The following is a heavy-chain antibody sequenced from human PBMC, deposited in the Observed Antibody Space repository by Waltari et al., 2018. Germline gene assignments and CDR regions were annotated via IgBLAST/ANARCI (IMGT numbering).Heavy chain of an antibody. Sequence: EVQLVESGGGLVQPGGSLRLSCAASGFTFSSYWMSWVRQAPGKGLEWVANIKQDGSEKYYVDSVKGRFTISRDNAKNSLYLQMNSLRAEDTAVYYCARTTGDYDFWSGYYPRGFDYWGQGTLVTVSS. D-gene: IGHD3-3*01. CDR2: IKQDGSEK. CDR1: GFTFSSYW. J-gene: IGHJ4*02. CDR3: ARTTGDYDFWSGYYPRGFDY. V-gene: IGHV3-7*01.